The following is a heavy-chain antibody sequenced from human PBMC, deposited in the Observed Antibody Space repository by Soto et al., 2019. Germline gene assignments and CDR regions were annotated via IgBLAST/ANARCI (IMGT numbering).Heavy chain of an antibody. V-gene: IGHV3-23*01. CDR3: AKGGYYYDSSGYFDY. CDR1: GFTFSSYA. Sequence: GGSLRHSCAASGFTFSSYAMSWVRQAPGKGLEWVSAISGSGGSTYYADSVKGRFTISRDNSKNTLYLQMNSLRAEDTAVYYCAKGGYYYDSSGYFDYWGQGTLVTVS. D-gene: IGHD3-22*01. CDR2: ISGSGGST. J-gene: IGHJ4*02.